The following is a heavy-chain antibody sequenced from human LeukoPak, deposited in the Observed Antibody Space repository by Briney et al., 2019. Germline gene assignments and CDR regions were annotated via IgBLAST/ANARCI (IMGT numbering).Heavy chain of an antibody. Sequence: SSETLCLTCAVSGGSISSGGYSWSWIRQPPGKGLEWIGYIYHSGSTYYNPSLKSRVTISVDRSKNQFSLKLSSVTAADTAVYYCARQQLVTSYFDYWGQGTLVTVSS. V-gene: IGHV4-30-2*01. CDR2: IYHSGST. D-gene: IGHD6-13*01. CDR3: ARQQLVTSYFDY. J-gene: IGHJ4*02. CDR1: GGSISSGGYS.